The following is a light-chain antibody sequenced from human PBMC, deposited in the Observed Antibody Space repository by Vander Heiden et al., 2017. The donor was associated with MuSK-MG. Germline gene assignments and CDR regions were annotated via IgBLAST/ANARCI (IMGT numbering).Light chain of an antibody. CDR1: QSITNY. J-gene: IGKJ1*01. CDR2: AAS. Sequence: DIQMTQSPSSLSASVGDRVTITCRAGQSITNYLSWYQQKPGKAPKLLIYAASSLQSGVPSRFSGSGSGTDFTLTITRLQPDDAATYYCRQTDSAPPTFGQGTKVHI. V-gene: IGKV1-39*01. CDR3: RQTDSAPPT.